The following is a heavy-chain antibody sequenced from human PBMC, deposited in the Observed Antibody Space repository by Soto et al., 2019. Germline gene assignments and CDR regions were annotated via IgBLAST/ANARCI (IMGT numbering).Heavy chain of an antibody. V-gene: IGHV4-30-2*01. D-gene: IGHD3-16*02. CDR2: IYDNGGT. J-gene: IGHJ4*02. Sequence: PSETLSLTCAVSGYSIISGGYYWNWIRQPPGKGLEWIGSIYDNGGTYYNPSLKSRVTISVDTSKNQFSLKLSSVTAADTAVYYCARDKDDYVWGSYRFLRYFDYWGQGTLVTVSS. CDR1: GYSIISGGYY. CDR3: ARDKDDYVWGSYRFLRYFDY.